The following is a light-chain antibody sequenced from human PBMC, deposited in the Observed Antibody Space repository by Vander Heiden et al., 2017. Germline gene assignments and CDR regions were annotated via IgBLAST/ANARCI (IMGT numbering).Light chain of an antibody. V-gene: IGKV1-5*03. CDR2: KAS. CDR3: QQYNSYVT. Sequence: DIQMTQSPSTLSASVGDRVTITCRASQTISNWLAWYQQKPGKAPKLLIYKASSLESGAPSRFRGSGSGTEFTLTISSLQPDDFATYYCQQYNSYVTFGPGTKVDI. CDR1: QTISNW. J-gene: IGKJ3*01.